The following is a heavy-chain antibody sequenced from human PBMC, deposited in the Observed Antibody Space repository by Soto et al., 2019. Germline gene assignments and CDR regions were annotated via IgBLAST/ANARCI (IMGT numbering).Heavy chain of an antibody. D-gene: IGHD6-6*01. J-gene: IGHJ5*02. V-gene: IGHV4-34*01. CDR1: GGSFRDYY. CDR3: AKTGSSSFVELAWFEP. Sequence: SETLCLTCAVYGGSFRDYYWSWIRQPPGKGLEWIGEINHSGSTNYNPSLKSRVTISVDTSKNQFSLKLSSVTAADTAVYYCAKTGSSSFVELAWFEPWGKGTLVTVSS. CDR2: INHSGST.